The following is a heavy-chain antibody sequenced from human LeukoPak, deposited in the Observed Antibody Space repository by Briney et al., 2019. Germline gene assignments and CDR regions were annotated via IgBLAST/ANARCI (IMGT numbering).Heavy chain of an antibody. D-gene: IGHD1-26*01. V-gene: IGHV3-7*05. J-gene: IGHJ4*02. CDR2: IKQDGTKT. CDR1: GFTFSNNW. Sequence: GGSLRLSCEASGFTFSNNWMTWVRQAPGKGLEWVANIKQDGTKTYYVDSVKGRFTISRDNAKNSVYLQMNSLRAEDTAIYYCAKDVGGDWGDLLYFDYWGQGTLVTVSS. CDR3: AKDVGGDWGDLLYFDY.